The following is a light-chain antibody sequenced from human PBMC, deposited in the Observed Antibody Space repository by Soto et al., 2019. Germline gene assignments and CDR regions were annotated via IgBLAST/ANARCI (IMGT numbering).Light chain of an antibody. CDR1: QSISRY. CDR3: QQSFSTPPWT. Sequence: DLQMTPSPSSLSASVGDRVTITCRASQSISRYLNWYQQKPGKAPKLLIYAASSLQSGVPSRFSGSGSGTDFTLTISSLQPEDFATYYCQQSFSTPPWTFGQGTKVEI. CDR2: AAS. J-gene: IGKJ1*01. V-gene: IGKV1-39*01.